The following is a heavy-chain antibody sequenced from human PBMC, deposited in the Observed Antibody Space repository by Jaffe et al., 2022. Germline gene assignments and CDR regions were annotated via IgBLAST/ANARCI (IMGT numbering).Heavy chain of an antibody. CDR1: GFTFSSYA. Sequence: EVQLLESGGGLVQPGGSLRLSCAASGFTFSSYAMSWVRQAPGKGLEWVSAISGSGGSTYYADSVKGRFTISRDNSKNTLYLQMNSLRAEDTAVYYCAKSYYDYIWGSYRKEYYYYYYMDVWGKGTTVTVSS. CDR2: ISGSGGST. CDR3: AKSYYDYIWGSYRKEYYYYYYMDV. D-gene: IGHD3-16*02. J-gene: IGHJ6*03. V-gene: IGHV3-23*01.